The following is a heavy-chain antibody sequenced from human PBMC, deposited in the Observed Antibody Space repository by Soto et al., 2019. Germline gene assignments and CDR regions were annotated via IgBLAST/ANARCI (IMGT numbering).Heavy chain of an antibody. V-gene: IGHV3-72*01. D-gene: IGHD2-2*01. CDR2: IRIKPRGYNT. Sequence: EVQLVESGGGLVQPGGSLRLSCAASGFTFTDHYMDWVRQAPGKGLEWIGRIRIKPRGYNTEYAASLIVRFTISRHDSQKSLYLQLICLKTDDSAMYFCVSGTYHYTPFYIDVCGNGMMVTVSS. J-gene: IGHJ6*03. CDR3: VSGTYHYTPFYIDV. CDR1: GFTFTDHY.